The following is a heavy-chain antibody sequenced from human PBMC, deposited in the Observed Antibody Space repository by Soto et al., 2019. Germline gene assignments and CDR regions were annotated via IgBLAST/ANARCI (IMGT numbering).Heavy chain of an antibody. J-gene: IGHJ5*02. V-gene: IGHV4-59*01. D-gene: IGHD3-3*01. CDR3: ARPHGSITIFGVVINWFDP. Sequence: SETLSLTCTVSGGSISSYYWSWIRQPPGKGLEWIGYIYYSGSTNYNPSLKSRVTISVDTSKNQFSLKLSSVTAADTAVYYCARPHGSITIFGVVINWFDPWGQGTLVTVSS. CDR2: IYYSGST. CDR1: GGSISSYY.